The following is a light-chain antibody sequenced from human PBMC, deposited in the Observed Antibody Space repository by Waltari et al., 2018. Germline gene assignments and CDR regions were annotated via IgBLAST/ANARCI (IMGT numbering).Light chain of an antibody. V-gene: IGKV3-20*01. Sequence: EIVLTQSPGTLSLSPGESATLSCRASQSVSRTLAWYQQKPGQAPRLRIYDASTRATGITDRFSGSGAGTDFSLTISRLEPEDLAVYYCQKYGTLPATFGQGTKVEIK. CDR3: QKYGTLPAT. J-gene: IGKJ1*01. CDR2: DAS. CDR1: QSVSRT.